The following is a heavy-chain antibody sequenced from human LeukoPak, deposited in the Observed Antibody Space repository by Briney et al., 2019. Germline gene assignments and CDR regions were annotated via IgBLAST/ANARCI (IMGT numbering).Heavy chain of an antibody. CDR2: IKQDGSEK. V-gene: IGHV3-7*01. CDR3: ARGGVTAAGFDY. Sequence: GGSLRLSCAASGFTFSGYWMSWVRQAPGKGLEWVANIKQDGSEKYYVDSVKGRFTISRDNAKNSLYLQMNSLRAEDTAVYYCARGGVTAAGFDYWGQGTLVTVSS. J-gene: IGHJ4*02. CDR1: GFTFSGYW. D-gene: IGHD6-13*01.